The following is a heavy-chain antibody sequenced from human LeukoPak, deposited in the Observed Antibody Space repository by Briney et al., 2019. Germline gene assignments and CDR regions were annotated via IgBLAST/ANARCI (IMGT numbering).Heavy chain of an antibody. Sequence: LGGSLRLSCAASGFTFSSYAMSWVRQAPGKGLEWVSAISGSGGSTYYADSVKGRFTISRDNAKNTLFLQMNSLRAEDTAVYYCARRGTGHGMDVWGQGTTVIVSS. J-gene: IGHJ6*02. V-gene: IGHV3-23*01. CDR3: ARRGTGHGMDV. D-gene: IGHD1-1*01. CDR1: GFTFSSYA. CDR2: ISGSGGST.